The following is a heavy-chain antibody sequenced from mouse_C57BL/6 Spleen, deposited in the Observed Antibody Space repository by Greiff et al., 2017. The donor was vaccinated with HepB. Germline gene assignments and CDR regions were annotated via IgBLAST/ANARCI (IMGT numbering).Heavy chain of an antibody. CDR1: GYAFSSSW. Sequence: QVQLKESGPELVKPGASVKISCKASGYAFSSSWMNWVKQRPGKGLEWIGRIYPGDGDTNYNGKFKGKATLTADKSSSTAYMQLSSLTSEDSAVYFCARELYYYGSSSWFAYWGQGTLVTVSA. CDR2: IYPGDGDT. CDR3: ARELYYYGSSSWFAY. D-gene: IGHD1-1*01. V-gene: IGHV1-82*01. J-gene: IGHJ3*01.